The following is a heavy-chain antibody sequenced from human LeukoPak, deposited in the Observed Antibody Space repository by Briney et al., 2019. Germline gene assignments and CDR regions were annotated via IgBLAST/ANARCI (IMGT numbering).Heavy chain of an antibody. CDR3: ARRVYSGSYNWYFDL. CDR2: ISYSGST. V-gene: IGHV4-39*01. CDR1: GGSISTSTYY. Sequence: SETLSLTCTVSGGSISTSTYYWGWIRQPPGKGLEWIGSISYSGSTNNNPSLKSRVTISVDTSKNQFSLKLSCVTAPDTAVYYCARRVYSGSYNWYFDLWGRGTLVTVSS. D-gene: IGHD1-26*01. J-gene: IGHJ2*01.